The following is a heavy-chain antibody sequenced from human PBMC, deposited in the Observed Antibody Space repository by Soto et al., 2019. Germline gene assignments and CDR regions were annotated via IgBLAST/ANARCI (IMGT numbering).Heavy chain of an antibody. CDR2: IYYSGST. J-gene: IGHJ4*02. CDR1: GGSVSSSSYY. CDR3: ARLPGALHGAGGDL. Sequence: QLQLQESGPGLVKPSETLSLTCTVSGGSVSSSSYYWGWIRQPPGKGLEWIGSIYYSGSTYYNPYPKSQVTISIDMSDNDFSLNLTSVTAADTAVYYCARLPGALHGAGGDLWGQGTLVTVSS. D-gene: IGHD2-21*01. V-gene: IGHV4-39*02.